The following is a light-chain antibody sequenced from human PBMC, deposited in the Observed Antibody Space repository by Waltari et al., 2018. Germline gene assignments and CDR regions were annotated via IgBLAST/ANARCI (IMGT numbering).Light chain of an antibody. J-gene: IGLJ1*01. CDR2: YDS. Sequence: SYVLTQPPSVSVAPGETASITCGGDNIGSYSVHWYQQKPGQAPVLVIFYDSDRPSGIPARFSCSNSGNTATLTITSVEAGDEARYYCQVWHADIDPGVFGTGTEVTVL. CDR3: QVWHADIDPGV. CDR1: NIGSYS. V-gene: IGLV3-21*04.